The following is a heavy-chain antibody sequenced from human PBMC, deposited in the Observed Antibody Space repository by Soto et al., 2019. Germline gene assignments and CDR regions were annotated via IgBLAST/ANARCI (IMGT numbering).Heavy chain of an antibody. CDR3: ARAIKRWEVNYYFDF. CDR2: IVVDSNTA. D-gene: IGHD1-26*01. CDR1: GSTFNNFA. J-gene: IGHJ4*02. Sequence: QVVLLQSGAEVKEPGSSVRVSCQVSGSTFNNFAFSWVRQAPGHGPEWMGGIVVDSNTAEYSQMFQDRVTITAATSTDTLYMELGSLTFEDTAVYYCARAIKRWEVNYYFDFWGQGTLVTVSS. V-gene: IGHV1-69*06.